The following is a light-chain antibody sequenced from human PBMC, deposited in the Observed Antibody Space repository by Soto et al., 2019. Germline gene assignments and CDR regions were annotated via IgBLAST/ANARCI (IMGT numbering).Light chain of an antibody. V-gene: IGKV3D-15*01. CDR3: QQYKNGWT. CDR1: QSVSSIY. Sequence: EIVMTQSPGTLSVSPGERATLSCRASQSVSSIYLAWYQQKPGQAPRLLIYGASSRTTGIPDRFSGGGSGTEFTLTISSLQSEDFAIYYCQQYKNGWTFGQGTKVDIK. CDR2: GAS. J-gene: IGKJ1*01.